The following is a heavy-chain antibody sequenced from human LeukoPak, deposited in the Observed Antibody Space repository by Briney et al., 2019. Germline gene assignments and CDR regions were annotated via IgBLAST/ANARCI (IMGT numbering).Heavy chain of an antibody. CDR1: GGSISSSSYY. CDR3: ARQAQFYYFDY. CDR2: IYYSGST. J-gene: IGHJ4*02. V-gene: IGHV4-39*01. Sequence: PSETLSLTCTVSGGSISSSSYYWGWIRQPPGKGLEWIGSIYYSGSTYYNPSLKSRVTISVDTSKNQFSLKLSSVTAADTAVYYCARQAQFYYFDYWGQGTLVTASS.